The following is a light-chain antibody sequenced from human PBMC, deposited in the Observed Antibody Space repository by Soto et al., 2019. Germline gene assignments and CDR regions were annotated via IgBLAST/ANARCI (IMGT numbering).Light chain of an antibody. CDR1: QSIYRW. Sequence: DIQMTQSPSTLSASLGDRATITCRASQSIYRWLAWYQQKPGKAPKVLIYEASTLESGVPSRFSGSGSGTEFTLTISSLQPDDFATYYCQQYNSGGFTFGPGTKVDIK. J-gene: IGKJ3*01. CDR3: QQYNSGGFT. V-gene: IGKV1-5*03. CDR2: EAS.